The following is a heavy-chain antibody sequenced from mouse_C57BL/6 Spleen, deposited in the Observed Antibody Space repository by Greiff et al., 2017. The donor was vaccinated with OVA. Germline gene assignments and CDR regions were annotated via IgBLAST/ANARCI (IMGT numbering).Heavy chain of an antibody. CDR1: GFTFTDYY. Sequence: VQLKESGGGLVQPGGSLSLSCAASGFTFTDYYMSWVRQPPGKALEWLGFIRNKANGYTTEYSASVKGRFTISRDNSQSILYLQMNALRAEDSATYYCASLLSLMDYWGQGTSVTVSS. CDR2: IRNKANGYTT. D-gene: IGHD2-3*01. CDR3: ASLLSLMDY. V-gene: IGHV7-3*01. J-gene: IGHJ4*01.